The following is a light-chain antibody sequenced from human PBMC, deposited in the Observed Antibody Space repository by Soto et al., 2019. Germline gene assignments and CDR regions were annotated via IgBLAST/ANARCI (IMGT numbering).Light chain of an antibody. Sequence: EIVMTQSPGTLSVSPGGRATLSCTVSQNVHSNLAWYQHKSGQAPRLLIYAATTRATGVPARISGSGSGTDFTLTIDSLQSEDFAVYFCQQYNDWPVYTFGLGTKVEI. J-gene: IGKJ2*01. CDR1: QNVHSN. CDR2: AAT. V-gene: IGKV3-15*01. CDR3: QQYNDWPVYT.